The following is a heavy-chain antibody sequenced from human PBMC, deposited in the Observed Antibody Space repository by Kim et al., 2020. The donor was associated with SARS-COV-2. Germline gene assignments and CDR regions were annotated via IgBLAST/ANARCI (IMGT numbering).Heavy chain of an antibody. CDR2: IIPILGIA. V-gene: IGHV1-69*04. CDR3: ARGYYGSGSYYPYGMDV. J-gene: IGHJ6*02. CDR1: GGTFSSYA. D-gene: IGHD3-10*01. Sequence: SVKVSCKASGGTFSSYAISWVRQAPGQGLEWMGRIIPILGIANYAQKFQGRVTITADKSTSTAYMELSSLRSEDTAVYYCARGYYGSGSYYPYGMDVWGQGTTVTVSS.